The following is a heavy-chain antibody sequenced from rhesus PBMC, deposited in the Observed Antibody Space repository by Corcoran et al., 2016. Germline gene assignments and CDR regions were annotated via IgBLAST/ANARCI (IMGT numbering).Heavy chain of an antibody. CDR1: GGSISSNY. J-gene: IGHJ5-2*02. CDR2: LSGSGEST. V-gene: IGHV4-173*01. CDR3: ARLSAHSLDV. Sequence: QLQLQESGPGLVKPSETLSLTCAVSGGSISSNYWSWIRKPPGRGLAWSGRLSGSGESTTYNPSLKSRVTISTDTSKNQFSLKLSSVTAANTAVYYCARLSAHSLDVWGRGVLVTVSS.